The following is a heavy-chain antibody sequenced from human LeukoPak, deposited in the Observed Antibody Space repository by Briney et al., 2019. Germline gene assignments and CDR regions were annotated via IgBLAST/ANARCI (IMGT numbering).Heavy chain of an antibody. CDR2: IYYSGST. V-gene: IGHV4-59*01. J-gene: IGHJ5*02. CDR1: GGPISSYY. Sequence: SETLSLTCTISGGPISSYYWSWIRQPPGKGLEWIGYIYYSGSTNYNPSLKSRVTISVDTSKNQFSLKLSSVTAADTAVYYCARWAMNWFDPWGQGTLVTVSS. CDR3: ARWAMNWFDP.